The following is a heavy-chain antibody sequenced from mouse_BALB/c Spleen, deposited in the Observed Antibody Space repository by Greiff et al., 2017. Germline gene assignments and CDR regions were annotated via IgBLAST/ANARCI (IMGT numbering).Heavy chain of an antibody. D-gene: IGHD1-1*01. Sequence: QVQLQQPGAELVKPGASVKLSCKASGYTFTSYWMHWVKQRPGQGLEWIGEINPSNGRTNYNEKFKSKAILTVDKSSSTAYMQLSSLTSEDSAVYYCARGDYYGSSPYYFDYWGQGTTLTVSS. CDR1: GYTFTSYW. CDR3: ARGDYYGSSPYYFDY. J-gene: IGHJ2*01. V-gene: IGHV1S81*02. CDR2: INPSNGRT.